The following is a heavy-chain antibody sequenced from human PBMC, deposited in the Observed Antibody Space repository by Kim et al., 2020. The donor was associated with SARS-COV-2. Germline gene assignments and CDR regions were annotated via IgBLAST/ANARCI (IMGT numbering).Heavy chain of an antibody. CDR3: ARERESHAFDI. Sequence: SVKVSCKASGGTFSSYAISWVRQAPGQGLEWMGRIIPILGIANYAQKFQGRVTITADKSTSTAYMELSSLRSEDTAVYYCARERESHAFDIWGQGTMVTVSS. V-gene: IGHV1-69*04. J-gene: IGHJ3*02. CDR1: GGTFSSYA. CDR2: IIPILGIA.